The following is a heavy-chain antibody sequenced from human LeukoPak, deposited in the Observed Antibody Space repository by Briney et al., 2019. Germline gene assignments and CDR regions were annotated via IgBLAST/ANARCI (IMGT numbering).Heavy chain of an antibody. CDR2: ISGSGGST. Sequence: PGGSLRLSCAASGFTFSSYAMSLVRQATGKGLEWVSAISGSGGSTYYADSVKGRFTISRDNSKNTLYLQMNSLRAEDTAVYYCAKDRAHTLYCSSTSCYTGSHDYWGQGTLVTVSS. V-gene: IGHV3-23*01. CDR3: AKDRAHTLYCSSTSCYTGSHDY. D-gene: IGHD2-2*02. CDR1: GFTFSSYA. J-gene: IGHJ4*02.